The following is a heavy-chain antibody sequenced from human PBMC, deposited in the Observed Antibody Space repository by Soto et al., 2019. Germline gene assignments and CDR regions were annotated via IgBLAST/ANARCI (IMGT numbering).Heavy chain of an antibody. CDR2: IYYSGST. J-gene: IGHJ4*02. V-gene: IGHV4-59*01. CDR3: ARGEWLATIKPYFAY. D-gene: IGHD5-12*01. CDR1: GGSMSSYY. Sequence: SETLSLTCTVSGGSMSSYYWSWIRQSPGKGLEWIGYIYYSGSTNYNPSLKSRVAISLDTSKNQFSLMRSSVTAADTAVYYCARGEWLATIKPYFAYWGQGTLVTVSS.